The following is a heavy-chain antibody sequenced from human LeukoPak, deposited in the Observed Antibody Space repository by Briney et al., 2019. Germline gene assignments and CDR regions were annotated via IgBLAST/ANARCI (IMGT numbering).Heavy chain of an antibody. V-gene: IGHV1-69*01. CDR1: GGTFSSYA. CDR3: ARCTIFGVVYYYYCGMDV. J-gene: IGHJ6*02. CDR2: IIPIFGTA. Sequence: SVKVSCKASGGTFSSYAISWVRQAPGQGLEWMGGIIPIFGTANYAQKFQGRVTITADESTSTAYMELSSLRSEDTAVYYCARCTIFGVVYYYYCGMDVWGQGTTVTVSS. D-gene: IGHD3-3*01.